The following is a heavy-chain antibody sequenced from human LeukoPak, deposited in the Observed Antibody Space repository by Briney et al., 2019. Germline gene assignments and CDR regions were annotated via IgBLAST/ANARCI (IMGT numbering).Heavy chain of an antibody. Sequence: GGSLRLSCAASGFTFSNYALHWVRQAPGKGLEWVALISYDGSNKYYADSVKGRFTISRDNSKNTLYLQMNSLRAEDTAVYYCARGYDSSDLFDYWGQGTLVTVSS. D-gene: IGHD3-22*01. J-gene: IGHJ4*02. CDR2: ISYDGSNK. CDR1: GFTFSNYA. V-gene: IGHV3-30-3*01. CDR3: ARGYDSSDLFDY.